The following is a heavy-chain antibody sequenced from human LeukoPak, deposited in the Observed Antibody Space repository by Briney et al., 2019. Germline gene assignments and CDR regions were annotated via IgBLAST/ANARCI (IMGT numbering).Heavy chain of an antibody. CDR2: IYHSGST. D-gene: IGHD2-2*01. J-gene: IGHJ5*02. CDR3: ARDLITVPYNWFDP. V-gene: IGHV4-4*02. CDR1: GGSISSSNW. Sequence: SETLSLTCAVSGGSISSSNWWSWVRQPPGKGLEWIGEIYHSGSTNYNPSLKSRVTISVDKSKNQFSLKLSSVTAADTAVYYCARDLITVPYNWFDPWGQGTLVTVSS.